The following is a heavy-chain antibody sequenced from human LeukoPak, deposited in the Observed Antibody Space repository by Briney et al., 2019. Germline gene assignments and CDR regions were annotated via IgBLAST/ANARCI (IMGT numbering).Heavy chain of an antibody. V-gene: IGHV4-39*01. CDR1: GGSISSSSYY. Sequence: SETLSLTCTVSGGSISSSSYYWGWIRQPPGKGLEWIVSIYYSGSTYYNPSLKSRVTISVDTSRNQFSLKLSSVTAADTAVYYCSRTAGYSYGYYYYYYYMDVWGKGTTVTVSS. J-gene: IGHJ6*03. CDR3: SRTAGYSYGYYYYYYYMDV. D-gene: IGHD5-18*01. CDR2: IYYSGST.